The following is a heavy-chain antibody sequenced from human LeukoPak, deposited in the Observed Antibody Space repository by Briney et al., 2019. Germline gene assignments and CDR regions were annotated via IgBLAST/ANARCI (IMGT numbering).Heavy chain of an antibody. CDR3: ARGPPGGFYDSSGWYFDY. J-gene: IGHJ4*02. V-gene: IGHV1-69*13. CDR2: IIPIFGTA. D-gene: IGHD3-22*01. CDR1: GGTFSSYA. Sequence: ASVKVSCKASGGTFSSYAISWVRQAPGQGLEWMGGIIPIFGTANYAQKFQGRVTITADESTSTAYMELSSLRSEDTAVYYCARGPPGGFYDSSGWYFDYWGQGTLVTVSS.